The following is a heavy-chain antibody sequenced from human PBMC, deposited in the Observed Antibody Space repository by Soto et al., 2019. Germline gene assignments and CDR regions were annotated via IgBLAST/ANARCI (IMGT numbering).Heavy chain of an antibody. V-gene: IGHV1-69*06. J-gene: IGHJ4*02. CDR3: ATLGGTAMVKIDY. Sequence: QVQLVQSGAEVKKPGSSVKVSCKASGCTFSSYAISWVLQAPGQGLERMGGIIPISGTANYAQTFQGRVTITADKSTCTAYMELSSLRSEDTAVYYCATLGGTAMVKIDYWGQGTLVTVSS. CDR1: GCTFSSYA. CDR2: IIPISGTA. D-gene: IGHD5-18*01.